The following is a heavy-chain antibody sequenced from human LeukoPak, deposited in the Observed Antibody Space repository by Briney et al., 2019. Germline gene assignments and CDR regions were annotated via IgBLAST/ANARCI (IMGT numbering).Heavy chain of an antibody. CDR2: INPNSGGT. J-gene: IGHJ4*02. D-gene: IGHD1-7*01. CDR3: ARGGNGELHSPLQSDY. Sequence: ASVKVSCKASGYTFTGYYMHWVRQAPGQGLEWRGWINPNSGGTNYAQKFQGRVTMTRDTSISTAYMELGRLRSDDTAVYYCARGGNGELHSPLQSDYSGQGTLVTVSS. CDR1: GYTFTGYY. V-gene: IGHV1-2*02.